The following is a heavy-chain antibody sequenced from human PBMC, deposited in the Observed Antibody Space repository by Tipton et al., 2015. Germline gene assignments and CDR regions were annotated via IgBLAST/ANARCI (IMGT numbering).Heavy chain of an antibody. D-gene: IGHD5-18*01. V-gene: IGHV1-18*01. CDR1: GYTFTSYD. CDR3: ARRANTAMDDY. Sequence: QLVQSGAEVKKPGSSVKVSCKASGYTFTSYDVSWVRQAPGQGLEWMGWFSANNGNAEYAQKFQNRVTMTTDTSTNTAYMELRSLRSDDTAVYYCARRANTAMDDYWGQGTLVTVSS. CDR2: FSANNGNA. J-gene: IGHJ4*02.